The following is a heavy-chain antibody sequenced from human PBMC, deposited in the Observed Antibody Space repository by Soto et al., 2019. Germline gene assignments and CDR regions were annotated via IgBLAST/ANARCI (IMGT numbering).Heavy chain of an antibody. J-gene: IGHJ4*02. D-gene: IGHD2-15*01. Sequence: PGGSLRLSCAASGFTFSSYWMSWVRQAPGKGLEWVANIKQDGSEKYYVDSVKGRFTISRDNAKNSLYLQMNSLRAEDTAVYYCARGPLTTTVVVAAPTFYWGQGTLVTVSS. CDR2: IKQDGSEK. CDR1: GFTFSSYW. V-gene: IGHV3-7*01. CDR3: ARGPLTTTVVVAAPTFY.